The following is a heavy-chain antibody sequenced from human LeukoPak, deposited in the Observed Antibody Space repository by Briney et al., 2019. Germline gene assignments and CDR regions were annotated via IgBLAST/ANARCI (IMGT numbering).Heavy chain of an antibody. CDR1: GGSVSSSSYY. J-gene: IGHJ4*02. CDR2: IYYSGNT. Sequence: SETLSLTCTVSGGSVSSSSYYWGWIRQPPGKGLEWVGSIYYSGNTYYNPSLKSRVTISVDTSKNQFSLKLSSVTAADTAVYYCARQGGTLGPYDSWGQGTLVTVSS. V-gene: IGHV4-39*01. D-gene: IGHD3-16*01. CDR3: ARQGGTLGPYDS.